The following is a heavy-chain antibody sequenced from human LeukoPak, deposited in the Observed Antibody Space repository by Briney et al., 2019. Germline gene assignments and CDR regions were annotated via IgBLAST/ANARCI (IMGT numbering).Heavy chain of an antibody. D-gene: IGHD5-24*01. CDR3: AKDLMATIRHYFDY. J-gene: IGHJ4*02. Sequence: PGGSLRLSCAASGSTFSSYAMHWVRQAPGKGLEWVAVISYDGSNKYYADSVKGRFTISRDNSKNTLYLQMNSLRAEDTAVYYCAKDLMATIRHYFDYWGQGTLVTVSS. CDR1: GSTFSSYA. V-gene: IGHV3-30-3*01. CDR2: ISYDGSNK.